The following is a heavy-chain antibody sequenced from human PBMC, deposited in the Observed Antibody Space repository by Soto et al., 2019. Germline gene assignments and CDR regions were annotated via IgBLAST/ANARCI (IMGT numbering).Heavy chain of an antibody. CDR1: GGSISSSNW. D-gene: IGHD1-26*01. CDR2: IYHSGST. Sequence: QVQLQESGPGLVKPSGTLSLTCAVSGGSISSSNWWSWVRQPPGKGLEWIGEIYHSGSTNYNPSLKRRVXXSXDXYKHQCSRKRGSVTAADTAVYYCARVMRVGDYGMDVWGQGTTVTVSS. J-gene: IGHJ6*02. CDR3: ARVMRVGDYGMDV. V-gene: IGHV4-4*02.